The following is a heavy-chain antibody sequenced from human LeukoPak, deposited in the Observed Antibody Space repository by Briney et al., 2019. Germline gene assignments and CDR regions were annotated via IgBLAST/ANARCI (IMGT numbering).Heavy chain of an antibody. J-gene: IGHJ3*02. CDR2: ISSGGSTI. V-gene: IGHV3-48*03. Sequence: PEGSLRLSCAASGFTFSAYEKNWVRQAPGKGLEWVSYISSGGSTIYYADSVKGRFTISRDNAKNSLYLQMNSLRAEDTAVYYCARDQKYFNAFDIWGQGTMVTVSS. CDR3: ARDQKYFNAFDI. CDR1: GFTFSAYE. D-gene: IGHD3-10*01.